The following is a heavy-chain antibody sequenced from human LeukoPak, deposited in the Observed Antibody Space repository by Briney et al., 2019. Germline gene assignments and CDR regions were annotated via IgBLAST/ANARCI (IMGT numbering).Heavy chain of an antibody. CDR2: IYGDGNI. CDR1: GFTFSSYA. D-gene: IGHD5-24*01. J-gene: IGHJ4*02. CDR3: ARGAGYNYPYYFDY. V-gene: IGHV3-53*01. Sequence: GGSLRLSCAASGFTFSSYAMHWVRQAPGKGLEWVSVIYGDGNIYYADSVKGRFTISRDNSKNTLYLQMNSLRAEDTAVYYCARGAGYNYPYYFDYWGQGTLVTVSS.